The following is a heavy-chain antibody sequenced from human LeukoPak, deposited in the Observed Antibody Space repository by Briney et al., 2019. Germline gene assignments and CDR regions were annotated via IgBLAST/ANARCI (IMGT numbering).Heavy chain of an antibody. Sequence: GGSLRLSCAASGFTVSSNYMSWVRQAPGKGLEWVSVIYSGGSTYYADSVKGRFTISRDNSKSTLYLQMNSLRAEDTAVYYCAREVGQQLGSDYWGQGTLVTVSS. CDR2: IYSGGST. J-gene: IGHJ4*02. V-gene: IGHV3-66*01. CDR3: AREVGQQLGSDY. CDR1: GFTVSSNY. D-gene: IGHD6-13*01.